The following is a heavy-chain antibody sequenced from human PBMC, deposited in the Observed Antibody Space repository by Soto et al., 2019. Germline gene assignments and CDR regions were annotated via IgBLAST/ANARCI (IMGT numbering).Heavy chain of an antibody. V-gene: IGHV1-8*01. D-gene: IGHD3-16*01. CDR2: MNSNSGNT. J-gene: IGHJ3*02. CDR1: GYTFTSYD. CDR3: AIDTYIRGTSDAIDI. Sequence: GASVKVSCKASGYTFTSYDINWVRQATGQGLEWMGWMNSNSGNTGYAQKFQGRVTMTRNTSISTAYMELSSLRSEDTAVYYCAIDTYIRGTSDAIDIWGQATMVSVSS.